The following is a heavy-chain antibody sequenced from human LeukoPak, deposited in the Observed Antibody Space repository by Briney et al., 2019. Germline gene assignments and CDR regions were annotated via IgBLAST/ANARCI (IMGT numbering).Heavy chain of an antibody. V-gene: IGHV1-69*04. CDR3: ARDKSSYCGGDCYRYDAFDI. J-gene: IGHJ3*02. D-gene: IGHD2-21*02. CDR2: NIPILGIA. Sequence: APAKVLCKASGGTIMSYDINWGRPAPRPRVEGLGRNIPILGIANYAQKFQGRVTITADKSTSTAYMELSSLSSEDTAVYYCARDKSSYCGGDCYRYDAFDIWGQGTMVTVSS. CDR1: GGTIMSYD.